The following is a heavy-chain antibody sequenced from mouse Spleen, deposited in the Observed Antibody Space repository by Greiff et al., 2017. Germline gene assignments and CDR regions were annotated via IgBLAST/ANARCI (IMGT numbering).Heavy chain of an antibody. CDR3: AREYGSSYRYFDV. CDR2: ISDGGSYT. D-gene: IGHD1-1*01. V-gene: IGHV5-4*01. J-gene: IGHJ1*03. Sequence: EVQLVESGGGLVKPGGSLKLSCAASGFTFSSYAMSWVRQTPEKRLEWVATISDGGSYTYYPDNVKGRFTISRDNAKNNLYLQMSHLKSEDTAMYYCAREYGSSYRYFDVWGTGTTVTVSS. CDR1: GFTFSSYA.